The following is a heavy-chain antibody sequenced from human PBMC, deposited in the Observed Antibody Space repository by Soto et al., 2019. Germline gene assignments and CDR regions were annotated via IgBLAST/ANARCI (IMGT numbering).Heavy chain of an antibody. CDR3: AGGVRYCSGGSCLAWFDP. Sequence: SETLSLTCTVSGASISTYYCSWIRQPPGKGLEWIGYIYHSGTTNYNPSLKSRVTISADTSKNQFSLKLSSVTTADTAMYYCAGGVRYCSGGSCLAWFDPWGLGTLVTVSS. J-gene: IGHJ5*02. CDR1: GASISTYY. CDR2: IYHSGTT. V-gene: IGHV4-59*01. D-gene: IGHD2-15*01.